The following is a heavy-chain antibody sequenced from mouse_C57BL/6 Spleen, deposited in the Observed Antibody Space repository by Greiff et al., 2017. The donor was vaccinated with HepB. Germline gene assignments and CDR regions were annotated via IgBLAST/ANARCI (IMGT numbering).Heavy chain of an antibody. D-gene: IGHD1-1*01. CDR2: IWSGGST. V-gene: IGHV2-2*01. J-gene: IGHJ1*03. Sequence: QVQLQQSGPGLVQPSQSLSITCTVSGFSLTSYGVHWVRQSPGKGLEWLGVIWSGGSTDYNAAFISRLSISKDNSKSQVFFKMNSLQADDTAIYYCARKSPLLLPYWYFDVWGTGTTVTVSS. CDR1: GFSLTSYG. CDR3: ARKSPLLLPYWYFDV.